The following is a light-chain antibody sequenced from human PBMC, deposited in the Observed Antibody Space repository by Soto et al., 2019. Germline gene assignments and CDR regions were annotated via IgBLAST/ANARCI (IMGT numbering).Light chain of an antibody. J-gene: IGLJ1*01. CDR1: SSDVGSYNL. CDR3: CSYAGSSFYV. Sequence: QCALTQPASVSGFPGQSITISCTRTSSDVGSYNLVSWYQQHPGKAPKLMIYEVSKRPSGVSNRFSGSKSGNTASLTISGLQAEDEADYYCCSYAGSSFYVFGTGTKVTVL. V-gene: IGLV2-23*02. CDR2: EVS.